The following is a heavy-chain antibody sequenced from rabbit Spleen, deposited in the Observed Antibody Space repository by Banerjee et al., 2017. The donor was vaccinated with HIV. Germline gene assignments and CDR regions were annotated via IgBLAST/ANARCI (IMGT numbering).Heavy chain of an antibody. CDR2: IDPVFGSA. Sequence: QLEESGGGLFQPGGSLALTCKASGFDFSSYYMNWVRQAPGKGLEWVGYIDPVFGSAYYASWVNGRFTISSHNAQKTLYLQLNSLTVADTATYFCARGGGLWGPGTLVTVS. CDR1: GFDFSSYY. CDR3: ARGGGL. V-gene: IGHV1S7*01. J-gene: IGHJ6*01.